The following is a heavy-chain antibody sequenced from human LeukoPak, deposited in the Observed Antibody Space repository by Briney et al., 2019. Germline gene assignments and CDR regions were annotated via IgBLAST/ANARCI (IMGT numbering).Heavy chain of an antibody. Sequence: ESGPTLVKPTQTLTLTCTFSGFSVSSTGVGVAWIRQPPGKALEWLALIYWDDDKRYSPSLRSRLTITKDTSKNQVVLIMTNMDPVDTATYYCAHAWSGTYSIYYYGMDVWGQGTTVTVSS. CDR3: AHAWSGTYSIYYYGMDV. J-gene: IGHJ6*02. V-gene: IGHV2-5*02. D-gene: IGHD3-3*01. CDR1: GFSVSSTGVG. CDR2: IYWDDDK.